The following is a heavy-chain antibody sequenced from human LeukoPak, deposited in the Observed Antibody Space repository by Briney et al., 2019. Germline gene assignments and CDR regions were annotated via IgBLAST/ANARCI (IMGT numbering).Heavy chain of an antibody. Sequence: QTLSLTCAISGDSVSSITVTWNWIRQSPSRGLEWLGRTYYRSQWFNAYAVSVKSRITINPDTSKNQFSLQLNSVTPDDTAVYYCARQGTVAAFDYWGQGTLVTVSS. CDR2: TYYRSQWFN. J-gene: IGHJ4*02. V-gene: IGHV6-1*01. CDR1: GDSVSSITVT. D-gene: IGHD6-19*01. CDR3: ARQGTVAAFDY.